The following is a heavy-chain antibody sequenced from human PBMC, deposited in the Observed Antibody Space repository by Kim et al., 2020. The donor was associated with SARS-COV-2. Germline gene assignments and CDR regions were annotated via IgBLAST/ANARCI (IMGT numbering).Heavy chain of an antibody. D-gene: IGHD3-22*01. V-gene: IGHV1-24*01. J-gene: IGHJ4*02. CDR1: GYTLTELS. CDR2: FDPEDGET. CDR3: ATNYAVCDSSGYYLGY. Sequence: ASVKVSCKVSGYTLTELSMHWVRQAPGKGLEWMGGFDPEDGETIYAQKFQGRVTMTEDTSTDTAYLELSSLRSEDTAVYYCATNYAVCDSSGYYLGYWGQGPRVTVS.